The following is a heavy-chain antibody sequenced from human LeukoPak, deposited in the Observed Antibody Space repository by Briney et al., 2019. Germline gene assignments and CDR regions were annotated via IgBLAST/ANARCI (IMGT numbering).Heavy chain of an antibody. D-gene: IGHD6-19*01. CDR3: ARGPYSGDWHFDF. J-gene: IGHJ4*02. CDR2: INPSGGST. CDR1: GYTFTSCF. V-gene: IGHV1-46*01. Sequence: ASVKVSCTASGYTFTSCFIHWVRQAPGQGLEWMGVINPSGGSTSYAQKFQGRVTMTRDTSTSTVPMELSSLRFEDTAVYYCARGPYSGDWHFDFWGQGTLVTVSS.